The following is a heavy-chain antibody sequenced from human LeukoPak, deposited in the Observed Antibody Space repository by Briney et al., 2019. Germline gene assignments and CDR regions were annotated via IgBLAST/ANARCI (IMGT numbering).Heavy chain of an antibody. CDR3: AKECSGGSCYSAGQYYYYGMDA. D-gene: IGHD2-15*01. V-gene: IGHV3-23*01. Sequence: GGSLRLSCAASGFTVSSNHMSWVRQGPGKGLEWVSAISGSGGSTYYADSVKGRFTISRDNSKNTLYLQMNSLRAEDTAVYYCAKECSGGSCYSAGQYYYYGMDAWGQGTTVTVS. CDR2: ISGSGGST. J-gene: IGHJ6*02. CDR1: GFTVSSNH.